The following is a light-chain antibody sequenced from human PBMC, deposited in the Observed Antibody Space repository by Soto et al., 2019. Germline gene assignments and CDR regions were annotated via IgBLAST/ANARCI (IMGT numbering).Light chain of an antibody. CDR3: QQYYTTPWT. J-gene: IGKJ1*01. CDR1: QSVLYSSNNKNY. Sequence: DIVMTQSPDSLAVSLDERATINCKSSQSVLYSSNNKNYLAWYQQKPGQPPKVLIYWASTRESGVPDRFSGSGSGTDFTLTISSLQAEDVAVYYCQQYYTTPWTFGQGTKVEIK. CDR2: WAS. V-gene: IGKV4-1*01.